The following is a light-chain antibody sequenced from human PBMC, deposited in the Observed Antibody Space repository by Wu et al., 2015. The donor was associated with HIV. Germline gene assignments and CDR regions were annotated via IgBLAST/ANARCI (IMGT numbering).Light chain of an antibody. J-gene: IGKJ1*01. CDR1: QSVSSRY. V-gene: IGKV3-20*01. CDR3: QEYRYSRT. CDR2: SAS. Sequence: EIVLTQSPGTLSLSPGERATLSCRASQSVSSRYLAWYQQKPGQAPRLLIYSASKRATGIPDRFSGSGSGTDFTLTISRLEPEDFAVYYCQEYRYSRTFGPGTKVEIK.